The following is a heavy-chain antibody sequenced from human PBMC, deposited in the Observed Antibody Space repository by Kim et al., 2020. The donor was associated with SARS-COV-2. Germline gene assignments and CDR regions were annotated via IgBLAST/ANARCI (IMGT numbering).Heavy chain of an antibody. Sequence: SETLSLTCAVSGGSISSSNWWSWVRQPPGKGLEWIGEIYHSGSTNYNPSLKSRVTISVDKSKNQFSLKLSSVTAADTAVYYCARADGIVVVDLGFGAFDIWGQGTMVTVSS. D-gene: IGHD3-22*01. V-gene: IGHV4-4*02. CDR2: IYHSGST. J-gene: IGHJ3*02. CDR1: GGSISSSNW. CDR3: ARADGIVVVDLGFGAFDI.